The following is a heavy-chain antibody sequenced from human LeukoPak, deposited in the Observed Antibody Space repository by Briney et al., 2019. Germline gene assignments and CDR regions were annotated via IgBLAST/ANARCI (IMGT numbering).Heavy chain of an antibody. CDR1: GFTFTSYA. V-gene: IGHV3-30*04. CDR2: ISYDGSNK. Sequence: PGRSLRLSCAASGFTFTSYAMHWVRQAPGKGLEWVALISYDGSNKYYADSVKGRFTLSRDNSKNTLFLKMNSQETDDTAFYYCAKEPKKRWLQNYFDYWGQGTLVTVSS. D-gene: IGHD5-24*01. J-gene: IGHJ4*02. CDR3: AKEPKKRWLQNYFDY.